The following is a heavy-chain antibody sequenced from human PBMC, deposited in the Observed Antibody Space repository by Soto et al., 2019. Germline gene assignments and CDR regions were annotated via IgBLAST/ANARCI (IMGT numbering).Heavy chain of an antibody. J-gene: IGHJ5*02. D-gene: IGHD2-2*01. CDR3: ARSSSWYNKCFDR. CDR2: INPSTGGT. CDR1: GYTFSDYY. Sequence: ASVKVSCKASGYTFSDYYIHWVRQAPGQGLEWMGWINPSTGGTNYAQKFQDRVTMTRDTSTSTVYMDLSRLTSDDTAIYFCARSSSWYNKCFDRWGQGTLVTLS. V-gene: IGHV1-2*02.